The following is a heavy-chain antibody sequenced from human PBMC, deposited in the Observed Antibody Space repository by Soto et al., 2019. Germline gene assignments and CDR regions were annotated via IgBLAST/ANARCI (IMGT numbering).Heavy chain of an antibody. J-gene: IGHJ4*02. V-gene: IGHV4-59*01. CDR2: IYYSGST. Sequence: SETLSLTCTASGGSISSYYWSWIRQPPGKGLEWIGYIYYSGSTNYNPSIKSRVTISVDTSKNQFSLKLSSVTAADTAEYYCERAPDAPFYVDYFDYWGQGTLVTVSS. D-gene: IGHD3-16*01. CDR3: ERAPDAPFYVDYFDY. CDR1: GGSISSYY.